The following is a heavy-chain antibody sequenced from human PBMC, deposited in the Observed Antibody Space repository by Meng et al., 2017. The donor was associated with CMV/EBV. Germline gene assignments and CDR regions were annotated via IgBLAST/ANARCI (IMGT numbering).Heavy chain of an antibody. J-gene: IGHJ4*02. CDR2: IWYDGSNK. CDR1: GFTFSSYG. D-gene: IGHD2-21*01. Sequence: GESLKISCAASGFTFSSYGMHWVRQAPGKGLEWVAVIWYDGSNKYYADSVKGRFTISRDNSKNTLYLQMNSLRAEDTAVYYCAKDRSVNCGGDCPNSDWVQGTLVTVSS. CDR3: AKDRSVNCGGDCPNSD. V-gene: IGHV3-33*06.